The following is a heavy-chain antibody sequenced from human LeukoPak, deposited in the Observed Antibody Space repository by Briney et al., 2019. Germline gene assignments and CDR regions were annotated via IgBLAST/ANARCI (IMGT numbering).Heavy chain of an antibody. Sequence: ASVKVSCKASGYTFTGYYMHWVRQAPGKGHEWMGGFDPKDGETIYAQKFQGRVTMTEDTSTDTAYMELSSLRSEDTAVYYCATASSGWGQGTLVTVSS. J-gene: IGHJ4*02. V-gene: IGHV1-24*01. D-gene: IGHD6-6*01. CDR1: GYTFTGYY. CDR3: ATASSG. CDR2: FDPKDGET.